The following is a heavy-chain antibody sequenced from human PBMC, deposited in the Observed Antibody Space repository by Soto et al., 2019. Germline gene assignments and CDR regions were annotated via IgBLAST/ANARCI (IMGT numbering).Heavy chain of an antibody. CDR3: ARDGGNSLFDY. J-gene: IGHJ4*02. D-gene: IGHD2-21*02. CDR2: IYYSGST. Sequence: SETLSLTCTVSGGSISSGDYYWSWIRQPPGKGLEWIGYIYYSGSTYYNPSLKSRVTISVDTSKNQFSLKLSSVTAADTAVYYCARDGGNSLFDYWGQGTLVTVSS. CDR1: GGSISSGDYY. V-gene: IGHV4-30-4*01.